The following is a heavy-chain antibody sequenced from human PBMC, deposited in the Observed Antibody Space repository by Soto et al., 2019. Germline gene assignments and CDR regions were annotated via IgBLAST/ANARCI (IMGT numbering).Heavy chain of an antibody. CDR1: GEYFSGYY. CDR3: ASYYDYGDYYFDY. D-gene: IGHD4-17*01. V-gene: IGHV4-34*01. Sequence: PSETLSLTCAVYGEYFSGYYWSWIRQSPGKGLEWIGTIYSSENTYYNPSLLSRVTISVDTSKNEFSLRLGSVTAADTAVYYCASYYDYGDYYFDYWGQGTLVTV. J-gene: IGHJ4*02. CDR2: IYSSENT.